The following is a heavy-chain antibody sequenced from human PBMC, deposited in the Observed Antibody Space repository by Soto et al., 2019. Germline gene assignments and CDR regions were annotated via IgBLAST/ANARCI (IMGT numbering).Heavy chain of an antibody. CDR1: GGSISSGGYY. CDR2: IYYSGST. J-gene: IGHJ1*01. D-gene: IGHD6-19*01. CDR3: ARAYSSGWNSEYFQH. Sequence: SETLSLTCTVSGGSISSGGYYWSWIRQHPGKGLEWIGYIYYSGSTYYNPSLKSRVTISVDTSKNQFSLKLSSVTAADAAVYYRARAYSSGWNSEYFQHWGQGTLVTV. V-gene: IGHV4-31*03.